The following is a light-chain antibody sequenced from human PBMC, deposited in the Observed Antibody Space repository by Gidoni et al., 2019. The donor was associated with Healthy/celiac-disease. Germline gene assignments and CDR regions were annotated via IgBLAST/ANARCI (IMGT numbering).Light chain of an antibody. CDR1: ALPKQY. CDR3: QSADSSGTWV. J-gene: IGLJ3*02. V-gene: IGLV3-25*02. Sequence: SYELTQPPSVSVSPGQTARITCSGDALPKQYAYWYQQKPGQAPVLVIYKDSGRPSGIPERFSGSSSGTTVTLTISGVQAEGEADYYCQSADSSGTWVFGGGTKLTVL. CDR2: KDS.